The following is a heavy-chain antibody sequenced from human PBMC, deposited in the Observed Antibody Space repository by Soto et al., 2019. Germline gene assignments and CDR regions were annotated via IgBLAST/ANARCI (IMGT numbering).Heavy chain of an antibody. CDR1: GGTFISYA. J-gene: IGHJ6*02. CDR3: ARGTRSGSYYYYGLDV. CDR2: IIPIFGTT. D-gene: IGHD1-26*01. Sequence: QVQLVQSGADVKKPGSSVKVSCKASGGTFISYAISWVRQAPGQGREWMGGIIPIFGTTNYARRFQGRVTITADKSTSTAYMELRSLRSEDTAVYYCARGTRSGSYYYYGLDVWGQGTTVTVSS. V-gene: IGHV1-69*06.